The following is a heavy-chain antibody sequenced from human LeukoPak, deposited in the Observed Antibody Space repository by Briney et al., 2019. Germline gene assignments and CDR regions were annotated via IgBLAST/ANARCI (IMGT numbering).Heavy chain of an antibody. CDR3: ARGRIAAAASPLYYYYYMDV. Sequence: GGSLRLSCAASGFTFSSYWMSWVRQAPGKGLEWLANIKQDGSEKYYVDSVKGRFTISRDNAKNSLYLQMNSLRAEDTAVYYCARGRIAAAASPLYYYYYMDVWGKGTTVTVSS. V-gene: IGHV3-7*04. J-gene: IGHJ6*03. CDR1: GFTFSSYW. D-gene: IGHD6-13*01. CDR2: IKQDGSEK.